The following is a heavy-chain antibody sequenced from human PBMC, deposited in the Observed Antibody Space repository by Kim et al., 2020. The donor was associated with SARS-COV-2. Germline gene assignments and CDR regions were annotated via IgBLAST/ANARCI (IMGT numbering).Heavy chain of an antibody. Sequence: GGSLRLSCAASGFTFGDYWMSWVRQAPGKGLEWVANIKQDGSEKYYVDSVKGRFTISRDNANNSLYLQMNSLRADDTAVYYCARAPSRRIAAAGNIWGQGTLVTVSS. CDR3: ARAPSRRIAAAGNI. D-gene: IGHD6-13*01. CDR1: GFTFGDYW. J-gene: IGHJ3*02. CDR2: IKQDGSEK. V-gene: IGHV3-7*05.